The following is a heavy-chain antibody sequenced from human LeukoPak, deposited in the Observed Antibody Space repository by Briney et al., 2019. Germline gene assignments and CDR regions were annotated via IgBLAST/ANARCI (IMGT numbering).Heavy chain of an antibody. J-gene: IGHJ4*02. CDR1: RGSISSGGYY. CDR3: ARDSSVTTGRDY. V-gene: IGHV4-31*03. D-gene: IGHD4-17*01. Sequence: SEALSLTCTVSRGSISSGGYYWSWIRQHPGKGLEWIGYIYYSGSTYYNPSLKSRLTISVDTSKNQFSLKLSSGTAADTAVYYCARDSSVTTGRDYWAQGTLVSVSS. CDR2: IYYSGST.